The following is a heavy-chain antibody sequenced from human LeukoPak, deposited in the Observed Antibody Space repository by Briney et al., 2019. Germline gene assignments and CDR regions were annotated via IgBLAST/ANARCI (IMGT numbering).Heavy chain of an antibody. V-gene: IGHV4-38-2*02. CDR3: ARTTVPGFDY. D-gene: IGHD4-17*01. CDR1: GYSISSGYY. J-gene: IGHJ4*02. Sequence: SETLSLTCTVSGYSISSGYYWGWIRQPPGKGLEWIGSIYHSGSTYYNPSLKSRVTISVDTSKNQFSLKLSSVTAADTAVYYWARTTVPGFDYGGQGTLVTVPS. CDR2: IYHSGST.